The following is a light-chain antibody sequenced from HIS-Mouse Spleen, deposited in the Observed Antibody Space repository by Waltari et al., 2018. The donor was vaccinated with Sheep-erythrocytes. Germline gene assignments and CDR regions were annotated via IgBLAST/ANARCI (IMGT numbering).Light chain of an antibody. Sequence: QSALTKHSSVSGSPGQSVTIPCTGTSSDAGGYNYASWYQQQPGKAPKLMIYDVSKRPSGVPDRFSGSKSCNTASLTISGLQAEDEADYYCCSYAGSYTYVFGTGTKVTVL. CDR1: SSDAGGYNY. CDR2: DVS. CDR3: CSYAGSYTYV. V-gene: IGLV2-11*01. J-gene: IGLJ1*01.